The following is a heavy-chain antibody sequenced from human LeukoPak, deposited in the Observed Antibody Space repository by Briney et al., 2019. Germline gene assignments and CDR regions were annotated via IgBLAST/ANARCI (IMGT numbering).Heavy chain of an antibody. V-gene: IGHV1-2*02. CDR3: ARMFGASSFDM. Sequence: ASVKVSCKASGYTFTGYFMHWVRQAPGQGLEWMGWIHPDSGGTKYAKRFQGRVTMTRDTSISTAYLELNSLRSDDTAVYYCARMFGASSFDMWGQGTMVTVSS. CDR1: GYTFTGYF. D-gene: IGHD3-10*02. J-gene: IGHJ3*02. CDR2: IHPDSGGT.